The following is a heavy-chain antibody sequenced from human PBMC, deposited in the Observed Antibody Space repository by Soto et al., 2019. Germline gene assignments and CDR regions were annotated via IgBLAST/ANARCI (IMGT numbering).Heavy chain of an antibody. D-gene: IGHD3-3*01. CDR1: GFTFSSYG. V-gene: IGHV3-30*03. J-gene: IGHJ6*02. CDR2: ISYDGSNK. Sequence: PGGSLRLSCAASGFTFSSYGMHWVRQAPGKGLEWVAVISYDGSNKYYADSVKGRFTISRDNSKNTLYLQMNSLRAEDTAVYYCAREEIFDLQPYYYYYDGMDVWGQGTTVTVSS. CDR3: AREEIFDLQPYYYYYDGMDV.